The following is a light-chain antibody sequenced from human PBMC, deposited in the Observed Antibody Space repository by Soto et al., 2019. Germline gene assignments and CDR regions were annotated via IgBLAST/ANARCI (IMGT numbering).Light chain of an antibody. CDR1: KGISSS. Sequence: IRLPQSPSPLPALVGDRISIPGLASKGISSSLAWYQQKPGKVPKLLIYDASSLESGVPSRCSGSGSGTDFTLTISSLQPEDFATYYGQQFNSYPPAFGGGTKVESK. CDR3: QQFNSYPPA. V-gene: IGKV1-13*02. J-gene: IGKJ4*01. CDR2: DAS.